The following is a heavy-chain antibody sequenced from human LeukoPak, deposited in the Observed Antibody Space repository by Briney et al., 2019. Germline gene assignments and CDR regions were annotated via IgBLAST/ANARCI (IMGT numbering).Heavy chain of an antibody. Sequence: SVKVSCKASGGTFSSYAISWVRQAPGQGLEWMGGIIPIFGTANYAQKFQGRVTITADESTSTAYMELSSLRSEDTAVYYRARGGDIVVVPAPDDYYYYYMDVWGKGTTVTISS. CDR3: ARGGDIVVVPAPDDYYYYYMDV. CDR1: GGTFSSYA. J-gene: IGHJ6*03. CDR2: IIPIFGTA. D-gene: IGHD2-2*01. V-gene: IGHV1-69*01.